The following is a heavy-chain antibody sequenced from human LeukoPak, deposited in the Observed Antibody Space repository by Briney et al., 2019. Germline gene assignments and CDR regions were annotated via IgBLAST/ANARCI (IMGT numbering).Heavy chain of an antibody. V-gene: IGHV1-69*13. Sequence: ASVKVSCKASGGTFSSYAISWVRQAPGQGLEWMGGIIPIFGPANYAQKFQGRVTITADESTRTAYMELSSLRSGDTAVYYCARASVSDIVVVVAADEHYYYGMDVWGQGTTVTVSS. CDR1: GGTFSSYA. CDR3: ARASVSDIVVVVAADEHYYYGMDV. J-gene: IGHJ6*01. CDR2: IIPIFGPA. D-gene: IGHD2-15*01.